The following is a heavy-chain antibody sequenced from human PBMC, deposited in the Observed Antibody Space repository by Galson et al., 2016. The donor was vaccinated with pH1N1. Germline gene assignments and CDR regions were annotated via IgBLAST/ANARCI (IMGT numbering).Heavy chain of an antibody. Sequence: PALVKPPQTLTLTCTFSGFSLSTSGMSVSWIRQPPGKALEWLALIDWDDDKDYSTSLKTRLTISKDTSKNQVGLTMTNMDPVDTATYVCARWVGESLYGRHTGAFDFWGQGTMVTVSS. J-gene: IGHJ3*01. CDR2: IDWDDDK. CDR3: ARWVGESLYGRHTGAFDF. CDR1: GFSLSTSGMS. D-gene: IGHD3-10*01. V-gene: IGHV2-70*13.